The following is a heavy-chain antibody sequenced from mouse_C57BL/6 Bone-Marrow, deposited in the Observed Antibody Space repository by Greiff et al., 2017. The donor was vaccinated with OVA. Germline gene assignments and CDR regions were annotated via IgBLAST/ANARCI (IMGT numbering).Heavy chain of an antibody. CDR2: ISYDGSN. J-gene: IGHJ3*01. V-gene: IGHV3-6*01. CDR3: ASVYYGNSWFAY. Sequence: DVQLQESGPGLVKPSQSLSLTCSVTGYSITSGYYWNWIRQFPGNKLEWMGYISYDGSNNYNPSLKNRISITRDTSKNQFFLKLNSVTTEDTATYYCASVYYGNSWFAYWGQGTLVTVSA. D-gene: IGHD2-1*01. CDR1: GYSITSGYY.